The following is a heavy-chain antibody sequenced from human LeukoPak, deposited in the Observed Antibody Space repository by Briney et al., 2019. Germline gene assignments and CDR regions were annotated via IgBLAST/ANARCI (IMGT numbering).Heavy chain of an antibody. CDR3: ARDPGTYTGSYYGLN. CDR2: ISGDNGQT. V-gene: IGHV1-18*01. CDR1: GYTFSNYA. Sequence: ASVKVSCKASGYTFSNYAITWVRQAPGQGLEWMGWISGDNGQTKYAQNFQDRVTMITDTPTSTAYLELKSLRSDDTAVYYCARDPGTYTGSYYGLNWGQGTLVTV. D-gene: IGHD1-26*01. J-gene: IGHJ4*02.